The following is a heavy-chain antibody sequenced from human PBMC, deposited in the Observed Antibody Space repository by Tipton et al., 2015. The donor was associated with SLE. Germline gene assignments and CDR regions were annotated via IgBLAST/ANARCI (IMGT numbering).Heavy chain of an antibody. D-gene: IGHD2-15*01. CDR1: GGSISSGGYY. Sequence: TLSLTCTVSGGSISSGGYYWTWIRQPPGKGLEWIGYFYYSGATYYNPSLQSRVTMSADTSKNQFSLKLNSVTAVDTAIYYCARSLGAGFCSGGNCFEPLDYWGQGILVTVSS. J-gene: IGHJ4*02. CDR3: ARSLGAGFCSGGNCFEPLDY. CDR2: FYYSGAT. V-gene: IGHV4-30-4*08.